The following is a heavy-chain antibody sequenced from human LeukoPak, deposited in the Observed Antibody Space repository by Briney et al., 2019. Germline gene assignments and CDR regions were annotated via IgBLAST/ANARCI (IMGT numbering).Heavy chain of an antibody. CDR1: GFTFSSYA. V-gene: IGHV3-30-3*01. CDR3: ARDRVGATDYFDY. CDR2: ISYDGSNK. J-gene: IGHJ4*02. D-gene: IGHD1-26*01. Sequence: GRSLRLSCAASGFTFSSYAMHWARQAPAKGLEGVAVISYDGSNKYYADSVKGRFTISRDNSKNTLYLQMNSLRAEDTAVYYCARDRVGATDYFDYWGQGTLVTVSS.